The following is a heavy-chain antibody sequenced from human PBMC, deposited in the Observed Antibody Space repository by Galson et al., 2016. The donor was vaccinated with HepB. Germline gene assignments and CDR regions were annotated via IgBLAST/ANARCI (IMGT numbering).Heavy chain of an antibody. J-gene: IGHJ4*02. D-gene: IGHD3-3*01. CDR1: GYIFTELS. CDR3: ARGRGISYYGFWSGYSLDY. CDR2: FDPEDGQM. V-gene: IGHV1-24*01. Sequence: SVKVSCKVSGYIFTELSMQWVRQAPGKGLEWMGGFDPEDGQMIYAQKFQGRVTMTEDTSTDTVFMELSSLRSDDTAVYFCARGRGISYYGFWSGYSLDYWGQGTLVTVSS.